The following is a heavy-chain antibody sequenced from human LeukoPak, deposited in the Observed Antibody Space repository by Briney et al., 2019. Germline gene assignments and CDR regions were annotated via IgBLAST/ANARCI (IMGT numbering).Heavy chain of an antibody. CDR3: ARAGYYYGSGPVFDY. Sequence: GGSLRPSCAASGFTFSSYEMNWVRQAPGKGLEWVSYISSSGGTVYYADSVKGRFTISRDNAKSSLYLQMNSLRAEDTGVYYCARAGYYYGSGPVFDYWGQGTLVTVSS. D-gene: IGHD3-10*01. J-gene: IGHJ4*02. V-gene: IGHV3-48*03. CDR1: GFTFSSYE. CDR2: ISSSGGTV.